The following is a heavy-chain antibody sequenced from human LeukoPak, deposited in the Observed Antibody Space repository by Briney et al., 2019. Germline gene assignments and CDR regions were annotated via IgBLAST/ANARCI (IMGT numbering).Heavy chain of an antibody. CDR1: GFRFSDFT. D-gene: IGHD3-3*01. J-gene: IGHJ4*02. CDR3: AKSDDYWSGYLIPYYFDY. V-gene: IGHV3-23*01. Sequence: GGSLRLSCAASGFRFSDFTMTWVRQAPGKGPEWVSAIGGRGGSTYYADSVKGRFTISRDNSKNTLYLQMNSLRAEDTAVYYCAKSDDYWSGYLIPYYFDYWGQGTLVTVSS. CDR2: IGGRGGST.